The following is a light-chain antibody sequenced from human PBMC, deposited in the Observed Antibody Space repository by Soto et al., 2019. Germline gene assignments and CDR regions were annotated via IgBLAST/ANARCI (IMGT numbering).Light chain of an antibody. CDR2: TTS. J-gene: IGKJ5*01. CDR3: QQTYSIPIG. V-gene: IGKV1-39*01. CDR1: QSISSY. Sequence: DIQMTQSPSSLSASVGDKVTITCRASQSISSYLNWYQQKPRKAPKLLIYTTSSLESGVPSRFSGSGAGTDFTLTISDLQPEDFATYYCQQTYSIPIGFGQGTRLEIK.